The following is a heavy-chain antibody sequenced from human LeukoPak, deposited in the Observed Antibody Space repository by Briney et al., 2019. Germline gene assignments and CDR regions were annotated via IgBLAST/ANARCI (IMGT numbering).Heavy chain of an antibody. Sequence: GRSLRLSCAASGFTFDDYAMHWVRQAPGKGLEWVSGISWNSGSIGYADSVKGRFNISRDNAKNSLYLQMNSLRAEDTALYYCAKIDSPMDVWGQATTVTVSS. CDR3: AKIDSPMDV. CDR1: GFTFDDYA. J-gene: IGHJ6*02. D-gene: IGHD2-21*01. V-gene: IGHV3-9*01. CDR2: ISWNSGSI.